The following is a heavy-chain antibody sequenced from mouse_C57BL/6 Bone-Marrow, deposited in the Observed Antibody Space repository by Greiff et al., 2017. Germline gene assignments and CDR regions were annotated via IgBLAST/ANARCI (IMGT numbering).Heavy chain of an antibody. Sequence: VQLQQSGPELVKPGASVKISCKASGYTFTDYYMNWVKQSHGKSLEWIGDINPNNGGTSYNQKFKGKATLTVDKSSSTAYMELRSLTSEDSAVYYCARFHWRFAYWGQGTLVTVSA. CDR3: ARFHWRFAY. V-gene: IGHV1-26*01. CDR1: GYTFTDYY. CDR2: INPNNGGT. J-gene: IGHJ3*01. D-gene: IGHD4-1*01.